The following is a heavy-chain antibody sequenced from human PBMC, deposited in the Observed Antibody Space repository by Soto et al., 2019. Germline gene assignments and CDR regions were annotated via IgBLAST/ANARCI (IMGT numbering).Heavy chain of an antibody. V-gene: IGHV3-9*01. J-gene: IGHJ1*01. D-gene: IGHD6-13*01. CDR2: INWNSGSI. CDR3: VRDESINWYSGHFRH. CDR1: GFTFDDYA. Sequence: EVQLVESGGGLVQPGRSLILSCAASGFTFDDYAMHCVLQVPGKGLEWVSGINWNSGSIGYADSVKGRFAISRDNAKTSLHLQMNSLRAEDTAFYYCVRDESINWYSGHFRHWGQGTLVTVSS.